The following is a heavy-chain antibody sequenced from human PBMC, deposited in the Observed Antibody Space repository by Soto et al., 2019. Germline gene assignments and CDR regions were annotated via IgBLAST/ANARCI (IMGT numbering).Heavy chain of an antibody. J-gene: IGHJ4*02. Sequence: SETLSLTCTVSGDSIRSYYWSWIRQPPGKGLEWIGYIYDSGSTNYNPSLKSRVTISVDTSKSQFSLKLSPVTAADPAVYYCARDRAYYESSGLYFDYWGQGTLVTVSS. D-gene: IGHD3-22*01. CDR3: ARDRAYYESSGLYFDY. CDR1: GDSIRSYY. CDR2: IYDSGST. V-gene: IGHV4-59*01.